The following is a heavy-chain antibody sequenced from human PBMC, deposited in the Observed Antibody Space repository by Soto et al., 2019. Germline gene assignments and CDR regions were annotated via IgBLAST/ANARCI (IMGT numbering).Heavy chain of an antibody. CDR3: ASGPIWVGELLYIGYYYGMDV. V-gene: IGHV4-59*01. CDR2: IYYSGST. CDR1: GGSLTTYY. D-gene: IGHD3-10*01. J-gene: IGHJ6*02. Sequence: PSETLSLTCTVSGGSLTTYYWSWIRQPPGKGLEWIGYIYYSGSTNYNPSLKSRVTISVDTSKNQFSLKLSSVTAADTAVYYCASGPIWVGELLYIGYYYGMDVWGQGTTVTVS.